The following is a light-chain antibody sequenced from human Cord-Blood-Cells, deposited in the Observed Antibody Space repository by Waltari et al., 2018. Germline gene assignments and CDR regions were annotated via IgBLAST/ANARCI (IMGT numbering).Light chain of an antibody. J-gene: IGLJ3*02. Sequence: QSALTQPASVSGSPGQSITISCTGTSSDVGSYNLVSWDQQHPGKAPKLMNYECSKRPSVVSNRVSGSKSCNTASLTISGLQAEDEADYYCCSYAGSSTWVFGGGTKLTVL. V-gene: IGLV2-23*01. CDR1: SSDVGSYNL. CDR3: CSYAGSSTWV. CDR2: ECS.